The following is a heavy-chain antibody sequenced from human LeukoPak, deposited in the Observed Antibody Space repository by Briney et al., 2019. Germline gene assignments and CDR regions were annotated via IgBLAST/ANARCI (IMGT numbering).Heavy chain of an antibody. V-gene: IGHV3-23*01. CDR2: IRGGGAGA. CDR1: GFTFSNFA. J-gene: IGHJ3*02. CDR3: AKASYSYGNDAFDI. D-gene: IGHD3-16*02. Sequence: PGGSLRLSCAASGFTFSNFAMAWVRQVPEKGLEWVSFIRGGGAGAHYADSVRGRFTISRDKSKNTLYLEMNSPRADDTAVYYCAKASYSYGNDAFDIWGQGTKVTVSS.